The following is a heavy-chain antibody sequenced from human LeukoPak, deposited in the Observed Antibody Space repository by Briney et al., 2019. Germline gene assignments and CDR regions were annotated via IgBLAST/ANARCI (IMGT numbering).Heavy chain of an antibody. D-gene: IGHD4-17*01. CDR2: INTRTGDT. CDR3: ARDHVGTTVTTTEYYFDY. CDR1: GYTFYNYA. V-gene: IGHV1-3*04. J-gene: IGHJ4*02. Sequence: GASVKVSCKASGYTFYNYAIHWLRQAPGQGLEWMGWINTRTGDTEYSQKFQGRVTMTRDMSTSTVYMELSSLRSEDTAVYYCARDHVGTTVTTTEYYFDYWGQGTLVTVSS.